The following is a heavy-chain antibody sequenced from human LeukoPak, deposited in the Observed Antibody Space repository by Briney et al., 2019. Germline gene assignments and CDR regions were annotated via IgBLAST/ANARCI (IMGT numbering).Heavy chain of an antibody. Sequence: GGSLRLSCAASGFTFSSYEMNWVRQAPGKGLEWVSGINWNGGSTGYADSVKGRFTISRDNAKNSLYLQMNSLRAEDTALYYCARDTPVLRFLEWLPPFDYWGQGTLVTVSS. CDR1: GFTFSSYE. D-gene: IGHD3-3*01. CDR3: ARDTPVLRFLEWLPPFDY. CDR2: INWNGGST. J-gene: IGHJ4*02. V-gene: IGHV3-20*04.